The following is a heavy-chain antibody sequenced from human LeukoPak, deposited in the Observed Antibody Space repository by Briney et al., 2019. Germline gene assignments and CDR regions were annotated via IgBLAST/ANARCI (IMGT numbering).Heavy chain of an antibody. Sequence: GGSLRLSCAASGFTFSSYAMSWVRQAPGKGLEWVSAISGSGGSTYYADSVKGRLTISRDNSKNTLYLQMNSLRAEDTAVYYCAGGHDYGTINYWGQGTLVTVSS. D-gene: IGHD4-17*01. V-gene: IGHV3-23*01. CDR1: GFTFSSYA. CDR2: ISGSGGST. J-gene: IGHJ4*02. CDR3: AGGHDYGTINY.